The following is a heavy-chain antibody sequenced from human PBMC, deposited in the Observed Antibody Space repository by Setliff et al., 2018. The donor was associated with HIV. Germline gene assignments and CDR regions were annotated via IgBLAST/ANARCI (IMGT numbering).Heavy chain of an antibody. CDR2: IDPSDSYT. CDR3: ARHGATTIDV. D-gene: IGHD1-26*01. V-gene: IGHV5-10-1*01. CDR1: GYSFTSYW. Sequence: PGESPKISCKGSGYSFTSYWITWVRQMPGKGLEWMGKIDPSDSYTNYSPSVQGHVTISADKSISTAYLQWSSLKASDTAMYYCARHGATTIDVWGNGTTVTVSS. J-gene: IGHJ6*04.